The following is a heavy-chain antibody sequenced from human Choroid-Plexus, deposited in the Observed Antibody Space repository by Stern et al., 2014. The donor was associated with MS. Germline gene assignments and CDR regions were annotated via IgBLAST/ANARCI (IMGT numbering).Heavy chain of an antibody. CDR2: ISYDGSDK. Sequence: VQLLESGGGVAQPGRPLILSCAASGFTFSNFGMHWVRQDPGKGLEWVALISYDGSDKYYADSVKGRFTIFRDNSKNTLYMHMNSLRAEDTAVYYCAKDRQWSTYFFDYWGQGSLVTVSS. D-gene: IGHD2-15*01. CDR3: AKDRQWSTYFFDY. CDR1: GFTFSNFG. V-gene: IGHV3-30*18. J-gene: IGHJ4*02.